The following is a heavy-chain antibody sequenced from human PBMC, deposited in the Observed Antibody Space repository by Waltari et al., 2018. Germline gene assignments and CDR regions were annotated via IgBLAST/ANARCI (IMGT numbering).Heavy chain of an antibody. J-gene: IGHJ5*02. D-gene: IGHD2-15*01. Sequence: EVQVVESGGGVVQPGGSLRLSCAASGFSLSSYWVHWVRQAPGKGLVWVSRINSEGSSTSYADFVKGRFTISRDNAKNMVYLQMSSLRVDDTAVYYCARLGCSGGSCSPWGQGTLVSVSS. CDR1: GFSLSSYW. CDR3: ARLGCSGGSCSP. V-gene: IGHV3-74*01. CDR2: INSEGSST.